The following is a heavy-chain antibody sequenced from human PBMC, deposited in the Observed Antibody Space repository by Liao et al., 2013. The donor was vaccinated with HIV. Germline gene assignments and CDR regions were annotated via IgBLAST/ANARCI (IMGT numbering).Heavy chain of an antibody. Sequence: QVRLDQWGAGLLKPSETLSLTCAVYGASLTGYSWNWIRQSPEKGLEWIGEINDSGTTNYNPSLKRRVTISVDTSKKQFALKLTSVTTADTTVYYCAREGDNWYRGGYYYYVDVWGKGTTVTVSS. CDR2: INDSGTT. CDR1: GASLTGYS. J-gene: IGHJ6*03. V-gene: IGHV4-34*01. CDR3: AREGDNWYRGGYYYYVDV. D-gene: IGHD1-1*01.